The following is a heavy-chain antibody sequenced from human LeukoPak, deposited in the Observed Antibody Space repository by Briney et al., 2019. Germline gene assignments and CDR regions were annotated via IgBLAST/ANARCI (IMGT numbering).Heavy chain of an antibody. J-gene: IGHJ6*03. Sequence: ASVKVSCKASGDTFTTYDINWVRQAPGQGLEWMEWMNPKSGNTVYAQKFQGRVIMTRDTSKSTAYMELSSLRSEDTAVYYCGRAITIFDYYYMDVWGKGSTVTVSS. D-gene: IGHD3-3*01. CDR2: MNPKSGNT. V-gene: IGHV1-8*01. CDR3: GRAITIFDYYYMDV. CDR1: GDTFTTYD.